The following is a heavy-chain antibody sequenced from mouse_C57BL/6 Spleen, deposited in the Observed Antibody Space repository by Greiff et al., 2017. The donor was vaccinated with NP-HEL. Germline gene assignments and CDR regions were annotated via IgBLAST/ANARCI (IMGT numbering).Heavy chain of an antibody. CDR1: GYAFSSSW. Sequence: VQLQQSGPELVKPGASVKISCKASGYAFSSSWMNWVKQRPGKGLEWIGRIYPGDGDTNYNGKFKGKATLTADKSSSTAYMQLSSLTSEDSAVYFCAREVLLPFDYWGQGTTLTVSS. J-gene: IGHJ2*01. CDR2: IYPGDGDT. D-gene: IGHD1-1*01. CDR3: AREVLLPFDY. V-gene: IGHV1-82*01.